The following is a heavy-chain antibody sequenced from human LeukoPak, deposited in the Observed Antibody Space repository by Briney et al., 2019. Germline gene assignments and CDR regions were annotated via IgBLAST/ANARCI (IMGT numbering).Heavy chain of an antibody. CDR3: AKPNILRYFDWFSGYFDN. CDR2: ISGRGGST. D-gene: IGHD3-9*01. V-gene: IGHV3-23*01. Sequence: PGGSLRLSCAASGFTFSSYGMHWVRQAPGKGLEWVSTISGRGGSTYYADSVRGRFTISRDNSKNTLYLQMNSLRAEDTAIYYCAKPNILRYFDWFSGYFDNWGQGTLVTVSS. J-gene: IGHJ4*02. CDR1: GFTFSSYG.